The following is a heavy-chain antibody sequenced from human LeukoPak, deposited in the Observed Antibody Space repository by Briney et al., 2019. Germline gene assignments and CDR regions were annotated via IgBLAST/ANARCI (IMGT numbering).Heavy chain of an antibody. J-gene: IGHJ4*02. CDR1: GFIFKNYG. D-gene: IGHD4-23*01. Sequence: GGSLRLSCAASGFIFKNYGMSWVRQAPGKGLEWVSFITGSGTTYYADFVKGRFTISRDNSKNTLYLQMNSLRAEDTAVYYCAKDLSYGGYFDYWGQGTLVTVSS. CDR2: ITGSGTT. CDR3: AKDLSYGGYFDY. V-gene: IGHV3-23*01.